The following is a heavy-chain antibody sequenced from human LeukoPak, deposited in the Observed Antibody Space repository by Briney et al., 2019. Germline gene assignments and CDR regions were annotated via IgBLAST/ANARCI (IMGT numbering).Heavy chain of an antibody. J-gene: IGHJ4*02. CDR1: GFTFSIYS. D-gene: IGHD5-18*01. CDR3: ARVHYNTAMVDIDY. V-gene: IGHV3-48*04. CDR2: ISSSGSTI. Sequence: GGSLRLSCAASGFTFSIYSMNWVRQAPGKGLEWVSYISSSGSTIYYADSVKGRFTISRDNGKNSLYLQMNSLRAEDTAVYYCARVHYNTAMVDIDYWGQGTLVTVSS.